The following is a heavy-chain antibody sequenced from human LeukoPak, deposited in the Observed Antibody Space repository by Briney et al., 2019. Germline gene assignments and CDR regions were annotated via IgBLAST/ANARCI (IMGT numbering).Heavy chain of an antibody. V-gene: IGHV4-59*01. CDR3: ARDRVVVVATNSYYYGMDV. D-gene: IGHD2-15*01. CDR1: GGSISSYY. Sequence: SETLSLTCTVSGGSISSYYWSWIRQPPGKGLEWIGYIYYSGSTNYNPSLKSRVTISVDTSKNQFSLKLSSVTAADTAVYYCARDRVVVVATNSYYYGMDVWGQGTTVTVSS. CDR2: IYYSGST. J-gene: IGHJ6*02.